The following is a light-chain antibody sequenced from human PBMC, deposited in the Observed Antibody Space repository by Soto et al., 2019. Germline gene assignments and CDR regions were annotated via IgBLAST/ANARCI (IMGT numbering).Light chain of an antibody. CDR2: AAS. CDR3: QKYNGAP. V-gene: IGKV1-27*01. Sequence: DIPMTQSPSSLSASVGARVTITCRASQGISNYLAWYQQKPGKVPKLLIYAASTLQSGVPSRFSGSGSGTDFTLTISSLQPEDVATYYCQKYNGAPFGRGTKVDIK. CDR1: QGISNY. J-gene: IGKJ3*01.